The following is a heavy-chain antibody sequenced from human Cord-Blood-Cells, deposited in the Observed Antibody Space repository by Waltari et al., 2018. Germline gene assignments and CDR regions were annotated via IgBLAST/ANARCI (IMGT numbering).Heavy chain of an antibody. J-gene: IGHJ4*02. CDR2: IYHSGST. D-gene: IGHD2-2*01. V-gene: IGHV4-38-2*01. Sequence: QVQLQESGPGLVKPSETLSLTCAVSGYSISSGYYWGWIRQPPGKGLEWIGSIYHSGSTYYNPSLKSRVTISVDTSKNQFSLKLSSVTAADTAVYYCARGGPDQLGPMGFDYWGQGTLVTVSS. CDR1: GYSISSGYY. CDR3: ARGGPDQLGPMGFDY.